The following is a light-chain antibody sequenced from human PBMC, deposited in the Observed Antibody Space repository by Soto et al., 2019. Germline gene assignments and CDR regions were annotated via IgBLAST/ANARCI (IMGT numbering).Light chain of an antibody. J-gene: IGLJ1*01. CDR1: SSDVGSYNL. CDR3: CAYAGSNTYV. Sequence: QSAQSQPASVSGSPGQSIAISCTGTSSDVGSYNLVSWYQQHPGKAPKLMIYDAFRRPSGVSDRFSGSRSGNTASLTISGLQSEDETDYYCCAYAGSNTYVFGTGTKLTVL. CDR2: DAF. V-gene: IGLV2-23*01.